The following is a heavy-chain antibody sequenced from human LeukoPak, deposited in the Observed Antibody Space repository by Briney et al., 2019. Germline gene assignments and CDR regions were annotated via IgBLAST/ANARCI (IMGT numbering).Heavy chain of an antibody. CDR1: GFTVSSNY. Sequence: GGSLRLSCAASGFTVSSNYMSWVGQAPGKGLEGGSVIYSGGSTYYAGSVTGRFTTSSNHSKHTLYLQMNTLRAEDTAVYYCARATSSPKYYYYGMDVWGQGTTVTVSS. J-gene: IGHJ6*02. CDR3: ARATSSPKYYYYGMDV. CDR2: IYSGGST. D-gene: IGHD2-2*01. V-gene: IGHV3-53*04.